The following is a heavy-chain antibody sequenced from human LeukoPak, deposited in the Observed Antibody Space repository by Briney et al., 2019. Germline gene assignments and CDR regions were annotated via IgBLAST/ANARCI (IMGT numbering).Heavy chain of an antibody. CDR2: INPNSGGT. V-gene: IGHV1-2*02. J-gene: IGHJ6*02. CDR1: GYTFTGYY. D-gene: IGHD3-3*01. Sequence: ASVKVSCKASGYTFTGYYMHWVRQAPGQGLEWMGWINPNSGGTNYAQKFQGRVTMTRDTSISTAYMELSRLRSDDTAVYYCARDQGFLERLLAPPDYYYGMDVWGQGTTVTVSS. CDR3: ARDQGFLERLLAPPDYYYGMDV.